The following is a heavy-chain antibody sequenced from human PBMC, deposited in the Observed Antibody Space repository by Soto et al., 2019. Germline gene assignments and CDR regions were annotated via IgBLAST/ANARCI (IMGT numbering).Heavy chain of an antibody. Sequence: SETLSLTCTVSGGSISSSSYYWGWIRQPPGKGLEWIGSIYYSGSTYYNPSLKSRVTISVDTSKNQFSLKLGSVTAADTAVYYCARHAGYSSSWLDYWGQGTLVTVSS. V-gene: IGHV4-39*01. J-gene: IGHJ4*02. CDR3: ARHAGYSSSWLDY. CDR2: IYYSGST. CDR1: GGSISSSSYY. D-gene: IGHD6-13*01.